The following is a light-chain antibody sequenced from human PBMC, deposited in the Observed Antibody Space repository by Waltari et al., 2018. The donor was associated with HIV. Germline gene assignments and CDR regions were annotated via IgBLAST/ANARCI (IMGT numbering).Light chain of an antibody. V-gene: IGLV1-36*01. CDR2: HDD. CDR1: NSNIGSHA. J-gene: IGLJ2*01. CDR3: ATWDDGVNALL. Sequence: QSVLTQSPSVSEAPGQRVTISCSGSNSNIGSHAVTWYRQSPGKPPRLLVHHDDLILSDFSHLLSASKSITSASLTINYLQSNDKSLYYCATWDDGVNALLFGGGTKVTVL.